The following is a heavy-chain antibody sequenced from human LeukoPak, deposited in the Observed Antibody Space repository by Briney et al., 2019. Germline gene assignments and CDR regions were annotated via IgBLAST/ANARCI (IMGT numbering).Heavy chain of an antibody. CDR2: IYTGGST. D-gene: IGHD4-23*01. Sequence: SETLSLTCTVSGGSIGSGSYYWSWIRQSAGKRLEWIGRIYTGGSTNYNPSLKSRVTISLDTSNNQFSLKLSSVTAADTAVYYCAREWDYGGNRYFDYWGQGTLVTVSS. CDR3: AREWDYGGNRYFDY. CDR1: GGSIGSGSYY. V-gene: IGHV4-61*02. J-gene: IGHJ4*02.